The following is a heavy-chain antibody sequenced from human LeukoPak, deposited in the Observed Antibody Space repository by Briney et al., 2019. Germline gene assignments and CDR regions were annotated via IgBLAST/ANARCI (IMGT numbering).Heavy chain of an antibody. CDR1: GFTFSSYW. CDR2: INSDGSST. D-gene: IGHD5-12*01. J-gene: IGHJ4*02. Sequence: GGSLRLSCAASGFTFSSYWMYWVRQAPGKGLVWVSRINSDGSSTTYADSVKGRFTISRDNAKNTLYLQMNSLRAEDTAVYYCAKDVCGWTPCYFDYWGQGTLVTVSS. CDR3: AKDVCGWTPCYFDY. V-gene: IGHV3-74*01.